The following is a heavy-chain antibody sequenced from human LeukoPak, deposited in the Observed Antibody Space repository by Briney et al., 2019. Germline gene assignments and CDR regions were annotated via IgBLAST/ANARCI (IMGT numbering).Heavy chain of an antibody. CDR1: GYTFTGYY. V-gene: IGHV1-2*02. J-gene: IGHJ3*02. CDR2: INPNSGGT. D-gene: IGHD3-22*01. Sequence: ASVKVSCKASGYTFTGYYMHWVRQAPGQGLEWMGWINPNSGGTNYAQKFQGRVTMTRDTSISTAYMELSSLRSEDTAVYYCATLALYYYDSSGYYDAFDIWGQGTTVTVSS. CDR3: ATLALYYYDSSGYYDAFDI.